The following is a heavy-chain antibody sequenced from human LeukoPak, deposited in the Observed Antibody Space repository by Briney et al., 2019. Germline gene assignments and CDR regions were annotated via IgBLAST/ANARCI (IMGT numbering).Heavy chain of an antibody. CDR2: ISSSGSTI. D-gene: IGHD1-26*01. CDR3: ARTGGSYPYYFEY. V-gene: IGHV3-48*03. Sequence: GGSLRLSCAASGFIFRSYEMNWVRQAPGKGPEWVSYISSSGSTIYYADSVKGRFTLSRDNAKNSLYLQMNSLRAEDTAVYYCARTGGSYPYYFEYWGQGTLVTVSS. J-gene: IGHJ4*02. CDR1: GFIFRSYE.